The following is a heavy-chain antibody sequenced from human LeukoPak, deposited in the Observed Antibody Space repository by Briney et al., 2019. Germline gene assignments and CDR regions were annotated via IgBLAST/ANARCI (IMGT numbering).Heavy chain of an antibody. J-gene: IGHJ5*02. Sequence: SETLSLTCSVSGGSISRSSYYWGWIRQPPGKGLEWIGTIYFSGSTYYNPSLKSRVTISVDTSKNQFSLKLSSVTAADTAVYYCARHQPMEQWFDPWGQGTLVTVSS. D-gene: IGHD1-26*01. CDR3: ARHQPMEQWFDP. CDR1: GGSISRSSYY. CDR2: IYFSGST. V-gene: IGHV4-39*01.